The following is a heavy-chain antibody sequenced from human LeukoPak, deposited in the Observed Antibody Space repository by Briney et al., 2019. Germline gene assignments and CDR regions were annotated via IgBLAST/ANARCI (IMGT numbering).Heavy chain of an antibody. Sequence: PSETLSLTCTVSGGSISSYYWSWIRQPPGKRLEWIGYIYYSGSTNYNPSLKSRVTISVDTSKNQFSLKLSSVTAADTAVYYCARHEVPGMDVWGQGTTVTVSS. CDR1: GGSISSYY. D-gene: IGHD2-2*01. CDR3: ARHEVPGMDV. CDR2: IYYSGST. V-gene: IGHV4-59*08. J-gene: IGHJ6*02.